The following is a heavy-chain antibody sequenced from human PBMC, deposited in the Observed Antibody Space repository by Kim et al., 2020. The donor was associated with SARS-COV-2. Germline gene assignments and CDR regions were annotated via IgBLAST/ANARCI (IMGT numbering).Heavy chain of an antibody. J-gene: IGHJ4*02. CDR2: TRNKANSYTT. Sequence: GGSLRLSCAASGFTFSDHYMDWVRQAPGKGLEWVGRTRNKANSYTTEYAASVKGRFTISRDDSKNSLYLQMNSLKTEDTAVYYCARTSTGYFDYWGQGTLVTVSS. CDR1: GFTFSDHY. CDR3: ARTSTGYFDY. V-gene: IGHV3-72*01.